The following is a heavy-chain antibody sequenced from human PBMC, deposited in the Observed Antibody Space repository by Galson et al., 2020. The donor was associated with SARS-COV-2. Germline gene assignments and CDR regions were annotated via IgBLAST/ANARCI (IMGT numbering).Heavy chain of an antibody. CDR3: ARESGREIITCCGLVSAAGNYLDY. D-gene: IGHD3-22*01. CDR1: GYTFTSYY. J-gene: IGHJ4*02. Sequence: ASVKVSCKASGYTFTSYYMHWVRQAPGQGLEWMGIINPSGGSTSYAQKFQGRVTMTRDTSTSTVYLEQSSLRSEDTAVYYCARESGREIITCCGLVSAAGNYLDYWGQGTLVTVSS. CDR2: INPSGGST. V-gene: IGHV1-46*01.